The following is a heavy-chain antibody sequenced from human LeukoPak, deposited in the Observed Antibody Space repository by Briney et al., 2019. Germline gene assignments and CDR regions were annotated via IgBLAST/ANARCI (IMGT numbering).Heavy chain of an antibody. D-gene: IGHD3-10*01. Sequence: PSETLSLTCAVYGGSFSGYYWTWIRQPPGKGLEWIGEIHYSGSATYNPSLKSRVTISVDTSKNQFSLKMNSVTAADTAVYYCARGQWFRAFWSRGTPVTVSS. CDR2: IHYSGSA. CDR1: GGSFSGYY. V-gene: IGHV4-34*01. CDR3: ARGQWFRAF. J-gene: IGHJ4*02.